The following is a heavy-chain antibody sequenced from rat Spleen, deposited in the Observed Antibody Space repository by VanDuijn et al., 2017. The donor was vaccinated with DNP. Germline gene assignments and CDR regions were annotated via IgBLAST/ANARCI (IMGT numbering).Heavy chain of an antibody. D-gene: IGHD3-1*01. Sequence: EVQLVESGGGLVQPGRSLKLSCAASGFTFSNYYMAWVRQAPKKGLEWVATISTSGSRTYYPDSVKGRFTISRDNAKSTLYLQMDSRRSEDMATYYCARQGAAGPFAYWGQGTLVTVSS. V-gene: IGHV5-25*01. CDR2: ISTSGSRT. CDR3: ARQGAAGPFAY. CDR1: GFTFSNYY. J-gene: IGHJ3*01.